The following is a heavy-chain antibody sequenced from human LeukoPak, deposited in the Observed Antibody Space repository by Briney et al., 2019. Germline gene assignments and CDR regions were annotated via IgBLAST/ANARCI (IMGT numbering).Heavy chain of an antibody. CDR1: GFTFSDYS. CDR2: IGLSSGAR. J-gene: IGHJ4*02. CDR3: ARDHNYAFDY. V-gene: IGHV3-48*04. Sequence: GGSLRLSRAASGFTFSDYSMNWVRQAPGKGLEWLSYIGLSSGARYYADSVKGRFSISSDNAKNSLSLQMNSLRADDTAVYYCARDHNYAFDYWGQGILVTVSS. D-gene: IGHD5-18*01.